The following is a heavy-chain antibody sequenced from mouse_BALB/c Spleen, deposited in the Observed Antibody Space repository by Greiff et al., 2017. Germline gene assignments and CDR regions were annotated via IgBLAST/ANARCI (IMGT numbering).Heavy chain of an antibody. D-gene: IGHD2-10*02. CDR2: IDPYNGGT. Sequence: VQLQQSGPELVKPGASVKVSCKASGYAFTSYNMYWVKQSHGKSLEWIGHIDPYNGGTSYNQKFKGKATLTVDKSSSTAYMHLNSLTSEDSAVYYCARREYGNYVGYWGQGTTLTVSS. J-gene: IGHJ2*01. CDR1: GYAFTSYN. V-gene: IGHV1S135*01. CDR3: ARREYGNYVGY.